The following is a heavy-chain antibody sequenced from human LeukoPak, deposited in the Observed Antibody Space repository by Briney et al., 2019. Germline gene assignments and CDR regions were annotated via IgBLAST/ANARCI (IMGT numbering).Heavy chain of an antibody. J-gene: IGHJ4*02. CDR1: GFTFDDYA. D-gene: IGHD2-8*01. CDR3: AKDKKTGYCTNGVCYFDY. CDR2: ISWNSGSI. Sequence: QPGGSLRLSCAASGFTFDDYAMHWVRQAPGKGLEWVSGISWNSGSIGYADSVQGRFTISRDNAKNSLYLQMNSLRAEDTALYYCAKDKKTGYCTNGVCYFDYWGQGTLVTVSS. V-gene: IGHV3-9*01.